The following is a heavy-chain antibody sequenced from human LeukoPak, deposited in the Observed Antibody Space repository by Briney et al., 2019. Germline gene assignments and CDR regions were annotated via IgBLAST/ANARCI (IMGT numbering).Heavy chain of an antibody. CDR2: INSDGSST. Sequence: GGSLRLSCAASGFTFSSYWMHWVRQAPGKGLVWVSRINSDGSSTSYADSVKGRFTISRDNAKNTLYLQMNSLRAEDTAVYYCARASGSSSSWYYFDYLGQGTLVTVSS. D-gene: IGHD6-13*01. V-gene: IGHV3-74*01. J-gene: IGHJ4*02. CDR3: ARASGSSSSWYYFDY. CDR1: GFTFSSYW.